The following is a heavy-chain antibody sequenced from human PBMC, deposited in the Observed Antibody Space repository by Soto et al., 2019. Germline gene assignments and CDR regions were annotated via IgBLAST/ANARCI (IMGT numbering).Heavy chain of an antibody. CDR3: ARAPSYCSSTSCSRRKTIYNWFDP. D-gene: IGHD2-2*01. V-gene: IGHV1-2*02. CDR2: INPNSGGT. J-gene: IGHJ5*02. Sequence: ASVKVSCKASGYTFTGYYMHWVRQAPGQGLEWMGWINPNSGGTNYAQKFQGRVTMTRDTSISTAYMELSRLRSDDTAVYYCARAPSYCSSTSCSRRKTIYNWFDPWGQGTLVTVSS. CDR1: GYTFTGYY.